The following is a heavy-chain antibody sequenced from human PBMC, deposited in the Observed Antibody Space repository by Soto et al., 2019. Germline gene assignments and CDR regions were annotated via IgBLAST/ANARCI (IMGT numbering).Heavy chain of an antibody. CDR1: GYAFTSRG. Sequence: GVSVKASCEACGYAFTSRGISWLRHATGQGLEWMGWISAYNGNTNYAQKLQGRVTMTTDTSTSTAYMELRSLRSDDTAVYYCARDSIYIVVVVAAGFDYWGQGTLVTVSS. CDR2: ISAYNGNT. J-gene: IGHJ4*02. CDR3: ARDSIYIVVVVAAGFDY. V-gene: IGHV1-18*01. D-gene: IGHD2-15*01.